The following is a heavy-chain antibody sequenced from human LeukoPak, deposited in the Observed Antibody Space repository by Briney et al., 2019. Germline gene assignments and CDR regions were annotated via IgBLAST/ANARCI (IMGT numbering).Heavy chain of an antibody. CDR3: ARDLGPQYYYDSSGCYPLGY. V-gene: IGHV3-21*01. D-gene: IGHD3-22*01. CDR1: GFTFSSYS. J-gene: IGHJ4*02. CDR2: ISSSSSYI. Sequence: GGSLRLSCAASGFTFSSYSMNWVRQAPGKGLEWVSSISSSSSYIYYADSVKGRFTISRDNAKNSLYLQMNSLRAKDTAVYYCARDLGPQYYYDSSGCYPLGYWGQGTLVTVSS.